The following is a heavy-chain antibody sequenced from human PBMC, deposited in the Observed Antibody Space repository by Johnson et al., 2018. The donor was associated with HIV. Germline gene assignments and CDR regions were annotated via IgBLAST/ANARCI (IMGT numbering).Heavy chain of an antibody. CDR1: GFTFSSYG. J-gene: IGHJ3*02. CDR3: ARVASIALRPDAFDI. CDR2: IRYDGSNK. V-gene: IGHV3-30*02. Sequence: QVQLVESGGGVVQPGGSLRLSCAASGFTFSSYGMHWVRQAPGKGLELVAFIRYDGSNKYYADSVKGRFTISRDNSKNTLYLQMNSLRADDTAVYYCARVASIALRPDAFDIWGQGTMVTVSS. D-gene: IGHD6-6*01.